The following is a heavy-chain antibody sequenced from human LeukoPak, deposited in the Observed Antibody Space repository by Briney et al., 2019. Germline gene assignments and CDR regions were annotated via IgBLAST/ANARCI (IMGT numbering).Heavy chain of an antibody. CDR3: ARVPNPRNTYGYNDK. Sequence: ASVKVSCTASGYAFSDHGVNWVRQAPGQGLEWMGWISGYNGHTSYAQKFQGSVMVTTDRSTNTAYLELRSLRSDDTAVYYCARVPNPRNTYGYNDKWGQGTLVTVSS. D-gene: IGHD5-18*01. CDR2: ISGYNGHT. J-gene: IGHJ4*02. V-gene: IGHV1-18*04. CDR1: GYAFSDHG.